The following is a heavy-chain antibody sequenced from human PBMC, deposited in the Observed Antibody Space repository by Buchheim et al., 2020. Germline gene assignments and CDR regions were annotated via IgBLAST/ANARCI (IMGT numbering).Heavy chain of an antibody. CDR2: IYYSGST. Sequence: QVQLQESGPGLVKPSETLSLTCTVSGGSISSYYWSWIRQPPGKGLEWIGYIYYSGSTNYNPSLKSRVTISVDTSKNQFSLKLGSVTAADTAVYYCASAGREMATLNFDYWGQGTL. J-gene: IGHJ4*02. CDR3: ASAGREMATLNFDY. CDR1: GGSISSYY. V-gene: IGHV4-59*01. D-gene: IGHD5-24*01.